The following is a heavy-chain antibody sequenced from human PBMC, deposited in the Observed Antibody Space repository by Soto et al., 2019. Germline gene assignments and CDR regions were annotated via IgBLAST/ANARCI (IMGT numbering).Heavy chain of an antibody. Sequence: LRLSCAASGFTFSSYAMHWVRQAPGKGLEWVAVISYDGSNKYYADSVKGRFTISRDNSKNTLYLQMNSLRAEDTAVYYCARGRDRDAFDIWGQGTMVTVSS. V-gene: IGHV3-30-3*01. CDR3: ARGRDRDAFDI. CDR1: GFTFSSYA. CDR2: ISYDGSNK. J-gene: IGHJ3*02.